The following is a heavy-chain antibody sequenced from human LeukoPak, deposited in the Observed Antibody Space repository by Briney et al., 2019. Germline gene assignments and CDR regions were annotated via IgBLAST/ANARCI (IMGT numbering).Heavy chain of an antibody. V-gene: IGHV3-53*01. CDR1: GFTFSSNY. J-gene: IGHJ4*02. CDR3: AREEYNYGHYYFDY. D-gene: IGHD5-18*01. CDR2: IYSGGAT. Sequence: PGGSLRLSCAASGFTFSSNYMSWVRQAPGKGLEWVSVIYSGGATYYADSVKGRFTISRDSSKNAVYLQMNSLRAEDTAVYYCAREEYNYGHYYFDYWGQGTLVTVSS.